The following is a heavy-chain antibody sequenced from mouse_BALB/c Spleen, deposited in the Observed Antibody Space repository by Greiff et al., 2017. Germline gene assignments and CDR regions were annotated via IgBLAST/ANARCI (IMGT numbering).Heavy chain of an antibody. Sequence: EVQLQESGPSLVKPSQTLSLTCSVTGDSITSGYWNWIRKFPGNKLEYMGYISYSGSTYYNPSLKSRISITRDTSKNQYYLQLNSVTTEDTATYYCARYGDGYLYYFDDWGQGTTLTVSS. CDR2: ISYSGST. V-gene: IGHV3-8*02. D-gene: IGHD2-3*01. CDR3: ARYGDGYLYYFDD. J-gene: IGHJ2*01. CDR1: GDSITSGY.